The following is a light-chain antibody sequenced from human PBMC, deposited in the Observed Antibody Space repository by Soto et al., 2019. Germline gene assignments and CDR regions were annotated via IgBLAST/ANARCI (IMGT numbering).Light chain of an antibody. CDR1: QSVRSY. J-gene: IGKJ4*01. CDR2: DAS. Sequence: EIVLTQSPATLSLSPGGSATLSCRASQSVRSYLAWYQQKPGQAPRLLVYDASNRATGIPARYSGSGSGTDFTLTINSLEPEDFAVYYCQHRSSLPLTFGGGTKVEI. V-gene: IGKV3-11*01. CDR3: QHRSSLPLT.